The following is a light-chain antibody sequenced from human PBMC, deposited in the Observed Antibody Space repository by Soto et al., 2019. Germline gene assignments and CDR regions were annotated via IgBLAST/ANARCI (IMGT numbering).Light chain of an antibody. Sequence: QSVLTQPPSASGTPGQRVTISRSGSISNIGSNYVYWYQQLPGTAPKLLIYRNNQRPSGVPDRFSGSKSGTSASLAISGLRSEDEADYYCAAWDDSLSGPVFGTGTKVTVL. CDR2: RNN. J-gene: IGLJ1*01. V-gene: IGLV1-47*01. CDR1: ISNIGSNY. CDR3: AAWDDSLSGPV.